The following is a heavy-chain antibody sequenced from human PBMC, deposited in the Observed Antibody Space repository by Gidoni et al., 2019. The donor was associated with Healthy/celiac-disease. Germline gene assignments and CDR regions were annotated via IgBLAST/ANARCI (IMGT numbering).Heavy chain of an antibody. D-gene: IGHD3-10*01. CDR1: GGSFSGYY. J-gene: IGHJ4*02. CDR3: ARGRYYYGSGSYPPRPLDY. CDR2: INHSGST. Sequence: QVQLQQWGAGLLKPSETLSLTCAVYGGSFSGYYWSWIRQPPGKGLEWIGEINHSGSTNYNPSLKSRVTISVDTSKNQFSLKLSSVTAADTAVYYCARGRYYYGSGSYPPRPLDYWGQGTLVTVSS. V-gene: IGHV4-34*01.